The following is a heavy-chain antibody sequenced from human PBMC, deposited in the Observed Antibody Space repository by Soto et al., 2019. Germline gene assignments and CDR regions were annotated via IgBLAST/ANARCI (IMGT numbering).Heavy chain of an antibody. J-gene: IGHJ5*02. CDR2: INHSGST. CDR3: ARGRYYGSGSYYNGNWFDP. CDR1: GGSFSGYY. V-gene: IGHV4-34*01. Sequence: QVQLQQWGAGLLKPSETLSLTCAVYGGSFSGYYWSWIRQPPGKGLEWIGEINHSGSTNYNPSLKSRVTISVDTSKNQFSLKLSSVTAADTAVYYCARGRYYGSGSYYNGNWFDPWGQGTLVTVSS. D-gene: IGHD3-10*01.